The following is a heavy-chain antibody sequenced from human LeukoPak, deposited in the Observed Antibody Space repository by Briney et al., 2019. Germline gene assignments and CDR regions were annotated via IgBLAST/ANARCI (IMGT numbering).Heavy chain of an antibody. CDR3: ARSIIEAAAFAPVSL. Sequence: SETLSLTCTVSGGSISSYYWSWIRQPPGKGLEWIGYIYYSGSTNYNPSLKSRVTISVDTSKNQFSLKLSSVTAADTVVYYCARSIIEAAAFAPVSLWGQGTLVTVSS. J-gene: IGHJ4*02. V-gene: IGHV4-59*01. CDR1: GGSISSYY. D-gene: IGHD6-13*01. CDR2: IYYSGST.